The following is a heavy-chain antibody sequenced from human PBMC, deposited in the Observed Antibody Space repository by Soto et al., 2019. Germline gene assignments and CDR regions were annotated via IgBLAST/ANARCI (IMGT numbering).Heavy chain of an antibody. CDR3: ARRVGGYSGYDFYYYMDV. D-gene: IGHD5-12*01. CDR2: VHNSGYT. V-gene: IGHV4-61*01. CDR1: GASVSSPTYY. J-gene: IGHJ6*03. Sequence: SETLSLTCTVSGASVSSPTYYWSWIRQPPGRGLEWIASVHNSGYTNHNPSLKSRVTTSVDTSKNQFSLKLSSVTAADTAVYYCARRVGGYSGYDFYYYMDVWGKGTTVTVSS.